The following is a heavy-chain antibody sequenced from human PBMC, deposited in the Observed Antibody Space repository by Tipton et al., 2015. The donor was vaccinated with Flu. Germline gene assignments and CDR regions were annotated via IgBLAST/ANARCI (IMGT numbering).Heavy chain of an antibody. CDR1: GGSFSGYY. J-gene: IGHJ3*02. V-gene: IGHV4-34*01. D-gene: IGHD3-22*01. Sequence: TLSLTCAVYGGSFSGYYWSWIRQPPGKGLEWIGSIYYSGSTYYNPSLKSRVTISVDTSKNQFSLKLSSVTAADTAVYYCARGFYYDPPTGAFDIWGQGTMVTVSS. CDR3: ARGFYYDPPTGAFDI. CDR2: IYYSGST.